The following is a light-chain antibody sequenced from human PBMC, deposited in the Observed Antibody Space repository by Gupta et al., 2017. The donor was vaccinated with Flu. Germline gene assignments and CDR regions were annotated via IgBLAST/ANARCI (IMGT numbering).Light chain of an antibody. J-gene: IGLJ2*01. Sequence: SIGSATVDWYQQVPGLAPKLLIFANNRRPAGVPGRFSGSKSGTSASLAISGLQPDDEADYYCATWIDALSGPVFGGGTKLVVL. CDR2: ANN. V-gene: IGLV1-44*01. CDR1: SIGSAT. CDR3: ATWIDALSGPV.